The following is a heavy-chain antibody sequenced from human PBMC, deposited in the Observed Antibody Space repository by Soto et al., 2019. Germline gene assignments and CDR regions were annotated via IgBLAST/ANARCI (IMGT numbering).Heavy chain of an antibody. CDR2: IYYSGST. D-gene: IGHD2-2*01. J-gene: IGHJ6*02. V-gene: IGHV4-61*01. Sequence: LSLTCTVSSGSVSSHSYYWSWIRQPPGKGLEWIGYIYYSGSTYYDPSLKSQVTISVDTSKNQFSLKLRSVTAADTAVYYCARTYCSSASCYGLYYFGMDVWGQGTTVTVSS. CDR3: ARTYCSSASCYGLYYFGMDV. CDR1: SGSVSSHSYY.